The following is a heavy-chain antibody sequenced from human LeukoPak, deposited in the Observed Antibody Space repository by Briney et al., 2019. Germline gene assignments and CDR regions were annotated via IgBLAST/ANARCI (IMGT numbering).Heavy chain of an antibody. Sequence: GGSLRLSCAASGFTFSSYAMHWVRQAPGKGLEWVAVISYDGSNKYYADSVKGRFTISRDNSKNTLYLQMDSLRAEDTAVYYCARDLKYYYDSSGYYWGQGSLVTVSS. CDR2: ISYDGSNK. V-gene: IGHV3-30-3*01. CDR3: ARDLKYYYDSSGYY. D-gene: IGHD3-22*01. CDR1: GFTFSSYA. J-gene: IGHJ4*02.